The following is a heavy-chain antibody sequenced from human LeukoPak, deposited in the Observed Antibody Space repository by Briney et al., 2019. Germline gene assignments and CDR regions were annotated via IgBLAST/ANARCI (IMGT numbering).Heavy chain of an antibody. J-gene: IGHJ3*02. CDR3: AKASYYDSSGNDAFDI. V-gene: IGHV3-30*02. CDR2: IRYDGSNK. Sequence: GGSLRLSCAASGFTFSSYGMHWVRQAPGKGLEWVAFIRYDGSNKYYADSVKGRFTISRDNSKNTLYLQMNSLRAEDMAVYYCAKASYYDSSGNDAFDIWGQGTMVTVSS. D-gene: IGHD3-22*01. CDR1: GFTFSSYG.